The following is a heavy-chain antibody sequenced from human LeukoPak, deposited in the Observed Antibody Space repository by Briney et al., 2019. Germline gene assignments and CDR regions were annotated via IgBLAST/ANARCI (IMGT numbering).Heavy chain of an antibody. D-gene: IGHD3-22*01. CDR2: INSDSNTR. CDR1: GFTFTTYN. V-gene: IGHV3-48*04. Sequence: GGSLRLSCAASGFTFTTYNMNWVRQAPGKGLEWVSYINSDSNTRYYADSVKGRFTISRDNAKNSLYLQMNSLRVEDTAVYYCARGHYYDSSGYYYAIWGQGTMVTVSS. CDR3: ARGHYYDSSGYYYAI. J-gene: IGHJ3*02.